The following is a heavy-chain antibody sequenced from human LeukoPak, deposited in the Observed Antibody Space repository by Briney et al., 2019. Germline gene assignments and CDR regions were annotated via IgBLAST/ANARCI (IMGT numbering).Heavy chain of an antibody. D-gene: IGHD2-2*01. J-gene: IGHJ3*02. V-gene: IGHV4-39*01. Sequence: SETLSLTCTVSGGSIISSTYHWGWIRQPPGKGLEWIGSIYYSGSTDYNPSLKSRVTISVDTSKNQFSLKLSSVTAADTAVYYCARRNVVVPATMARAFDIWGQGTMVTVSS. CDR2: IYYSGST. CDR3: ARRNVVVPATMARAFDI. CDR1: GGSIISSTYH.